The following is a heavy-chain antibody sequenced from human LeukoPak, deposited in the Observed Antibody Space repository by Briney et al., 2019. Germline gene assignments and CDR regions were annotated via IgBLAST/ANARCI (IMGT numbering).Heavy chain of an antibody. V-gene: IGHV3-72*01. Sequence: LSLTCAVYGGSFSGYYWGWIRQAPGKGLEWVGRSRNKANSYTIEYAASVKGRFTISRDDSKNSLNLQMNSLKTEDTAVYYCARDIQGGFDIWGQGTMVTVSS. CDR1: GGSFSGYY. CDR2: SRNKANSYTI. CDR3: ARDIQGGFDI. J-gene: IGHJ3*02. D-gene: IGHD2-15*01.